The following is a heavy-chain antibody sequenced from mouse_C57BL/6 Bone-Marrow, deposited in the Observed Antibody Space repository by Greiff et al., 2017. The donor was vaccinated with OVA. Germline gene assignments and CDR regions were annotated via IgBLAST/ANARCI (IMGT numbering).Heavy chain of an antibody. V-gene: IGHV1-55*01. Sequence: QVQLQQPGAELVKPGASVKMSCKASGYTFPSYWITWVKQRPGQGLEWIGDIYPGSGSTNYNEKFKSKATLTVDTSSSTAYMQLSSLTSEDAAVYYCARRRDYGSPWGYWGQGTTLTVAS. CDR2: IYPGSGST. CDR3: ARRRDYGSPWGY. J-gene: IGHJ2*01. CDR1: GYTFPSYW. D-gene: IGHD1-1*01.